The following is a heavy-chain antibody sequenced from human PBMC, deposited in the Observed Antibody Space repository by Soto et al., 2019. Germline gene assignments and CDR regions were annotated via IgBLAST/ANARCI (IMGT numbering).Heavy chain of an antibody. V-gene: IGHV3-21*01. D-gene: IGHD6-13*01. J-gene: IGHJ4*02. CDR1: GFTFSSYS. CDR3: ARDRIAAAGPDY. Sequence: GGSLRLSCAASGFTFSSYSMNWVRQAPGKGLEWVSSISNSSSYIYYADSVKGRFTISRDNSKNTLYLQMNSLRAEDTAVYYCARDRIAAAGPDYWGQGTLVNVS. CDR2: ISNSSSYI.